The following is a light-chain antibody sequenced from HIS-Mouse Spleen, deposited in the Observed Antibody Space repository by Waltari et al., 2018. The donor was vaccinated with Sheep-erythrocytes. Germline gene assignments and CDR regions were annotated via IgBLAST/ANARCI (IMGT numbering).Light chain of an antibody. V-gene: IGKV4-1*01. J-gene: IGKJ4*01. CDR3: QQYYSTLLT. Sequence: DIVMTQSPDSLAVSLGERATLNCKSNQSVLYSSNNKNYLAWYQQKPGQPPKLLIYWASTRESGVPDRFSGSGSGTDFTLTISSLQAEDVAVYYCQQYYSTLLTFGGGTKVEIK. CDR2: WAS. CDR1: QSVLYSSNNKNY.